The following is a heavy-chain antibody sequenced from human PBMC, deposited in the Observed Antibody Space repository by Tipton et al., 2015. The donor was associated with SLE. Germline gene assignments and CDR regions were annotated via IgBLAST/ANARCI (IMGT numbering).Heavy chain of an antibody. Sequence: QSGPEVKKPGESLKISCKGSGFTFTSHWIGWVRQLPGKGLEWMGIIYPGDSDTRYSLSFQGQVTISADKSITTAYLQWSSLKASDTAMYYCAKGKSGSYRDVFNIWGQGTMVTVSS. J-gene: IGHJ3*02. D-gene: IGHD3-10*01. CDR2: IYPGDSDT. CDR3: AKGKSGSYRDVFNI. CDR1: GFTFTSHW. V-gene: IGHV5-51*03.